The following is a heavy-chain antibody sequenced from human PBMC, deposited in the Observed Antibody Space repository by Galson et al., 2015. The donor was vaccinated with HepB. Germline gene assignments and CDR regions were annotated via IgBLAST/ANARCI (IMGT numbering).Heavy chain of an antibody. CDR2: IKQDGSEK. V-gene: IGHV3-7*01. Sequence: SLRLSCAASGFTFSSYWMSWVRQAPGKGLEWVANIKQDGSEKYYVDSVKGRFTISRDNAKNSLYLQMNSLRAEDTAVYYCARVLGYFWSPLDYWGQGTLVTVSS. CDR3: ARVLGYFWSPLDY. CDR1: GFTFSSYW. D-gene: IGHD3-3*01. J-gene: IGHJ4*02.